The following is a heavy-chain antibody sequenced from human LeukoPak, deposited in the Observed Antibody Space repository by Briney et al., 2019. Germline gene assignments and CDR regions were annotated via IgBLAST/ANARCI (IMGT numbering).Heavy chain of an antibody. CDR1: GYTFTYHA. Sequence: GASVKVSCKASGYTFTYHAMHWVRQAPGQGLEWMGWLNTGNGNTKYSQKFQGRVTITRDTSARTAYMELSSLRSEDTAVYYCARVMVRGVAFDYWGQGTLVTVSS. D-gene: IGHD3-10*01. CDR2: LNTGNGNT. V-gene: IGHV1-3*04. J-gene: IGHJ4*02. CDR3: ARVMVRGVAFDY.